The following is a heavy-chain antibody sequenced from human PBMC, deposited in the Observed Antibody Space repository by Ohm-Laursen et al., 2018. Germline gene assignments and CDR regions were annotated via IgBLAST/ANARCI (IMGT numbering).Heavy chain of an antibody. CDR3: ARSGEGWYFDL. CDR1: TLTFSNCG. J-gene: IGHJ2*01. V-gene: IGHV3-33*01. D-gene: IGHD4-17*01. CDR2: IWYDGSNK. Sequence: SLRLSCAASTLTFSNCGMHWVRQAPGKGLEWVAVIWYDGSNKYYADSVKGRFTISRDNSKNTLYLQMNSLRAEDTAVYYCARSGEGWYFDLWGRGTLVTVSS.